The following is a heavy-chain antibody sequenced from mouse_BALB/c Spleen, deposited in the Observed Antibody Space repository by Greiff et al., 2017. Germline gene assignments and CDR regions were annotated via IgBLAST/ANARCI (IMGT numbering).Heavy chain of an antibody. CDR3: ARQPGDYRYDEAWFAY. CDR1: GFTFSSYG. D-gene: IGHD2-14*01. CDR2: ISSGGSYT. Sequence: EVMLVESGGDLVKPGGSLKLSCAASGFTFSSYGMSWVRQTPDKRLEWVATISSGGSYTYYPDSVKGRFTISRDNAKNTLYLQMSSLKSEDTAMYYGARQPGDYRYDEAWFAYWGQGTLVTVSA. J-gene: IGHJ3*01. V-gene: IGHV5-6*01.